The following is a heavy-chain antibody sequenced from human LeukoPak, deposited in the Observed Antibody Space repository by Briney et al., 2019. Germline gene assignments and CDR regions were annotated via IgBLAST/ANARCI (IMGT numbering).Heavy chain of an antibody. V-gene: IGHV4-59*08. CDR1: GGSISSYY. J-gene: IGHJ4*02. CDR3: ARIKGLRLGELSFDY. D-gene: IGHD3-16*02. Sequence: SETLSLTCTVSGGSISSYYWSWIRQPPGKGLGWIGCIYYSGSTNYNPSLKSRVTISVDTSKNQFSLKLSSVTAADTAVYYCARIKGLRLGELSFDYWGQGTLVTVSS. CDR2: IYYSGST.